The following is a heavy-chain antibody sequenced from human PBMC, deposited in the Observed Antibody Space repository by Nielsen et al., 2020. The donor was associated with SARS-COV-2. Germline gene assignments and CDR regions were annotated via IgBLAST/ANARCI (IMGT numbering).Heavy chain of an antibody. CDR2: INPSGGST. D-gene: IGHD3-22*01. CDR3: ARGGYYDSSALDY. J-gene: IGHJ4*02. V-gene: IGHV1-46*01. Sequence: VRQAPGQGLEWMGIINPSGGSTSYAQKFQGRVTMNRDTSTSTVYMELSSLRSEDTAVYYCARGGYYDSSALDYGGQGTLVPSPQ.